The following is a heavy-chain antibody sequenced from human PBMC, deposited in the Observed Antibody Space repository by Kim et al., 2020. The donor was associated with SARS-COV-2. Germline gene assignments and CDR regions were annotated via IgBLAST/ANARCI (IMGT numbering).Heavy chain of an antibody. CDR3: TTINADYGDLSD. J-gene: IGHJ4*02. V-gene: IGHV3-15*01. Sequence: DYAATVKGRFTISRDDSTNTLFLQMTGLKTEDSAVYYCTTINADYGDLSDWGQGTLVTVSS. D-gene: IGHD4-17*01.